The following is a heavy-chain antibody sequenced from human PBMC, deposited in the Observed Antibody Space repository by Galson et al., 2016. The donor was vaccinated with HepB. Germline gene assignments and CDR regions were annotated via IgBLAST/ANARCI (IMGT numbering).Heavy chain of an antibody. Sequence: SLRLSCAASGFIFSSYGMNWVRQAPGKGLEWVAVIWTDGSKQYYVDSPKGRFTISRDNSKNTLYLQMNSLRTEDTAVYYCAGYGGNSVWGQGTLVTVSS. CDR1: GFIFSSYG. CDR3: AGYGGNSV. J-gene: IGHJ4*02. V-gene: IGHV3-33*01. D-gene: IGHD4-23*01. CDR2: IWTDGSKQ.